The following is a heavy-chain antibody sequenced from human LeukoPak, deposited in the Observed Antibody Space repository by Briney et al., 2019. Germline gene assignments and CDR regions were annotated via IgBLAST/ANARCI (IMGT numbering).Heavy chain of an antibody. D-gene: IGHD2-2*01. CDR2: IYTSGST. V-gene: IGHV4-61*02. J-gene: IGHJ2*01. Sequence: SETLSLTCTVSGGSISSGSYYWSWIRQPAGKGLEWIGRIYTSGSTNYNPSLKSRVTISVDTSKNQFSLKLSSVTAADTAVYYCARRVVVPAAHWYFDLWGRGTLVTVSS. CDR1: GGSISSGSYY. CDR3: ARRVVVPAAHWYFDL.